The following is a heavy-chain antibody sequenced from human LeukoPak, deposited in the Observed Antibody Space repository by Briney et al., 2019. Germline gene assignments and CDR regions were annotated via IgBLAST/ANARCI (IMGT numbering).Heavy chain of an antibody. CDR3: ARGIADYYESSGYGLVDY. J-gene: IGHJ4*02. CDR2: INHSGST. CDR1: GGSFSGYY. V-gene: IGHV4-34*01. Sequence: PETLSLTCAVYGGSFSGYYWSWIRQPPGKGLEWVGEINHSGSTNYNPSLKSRVTISVDTSKNQFSLKLSSVTAADTAVYYCARGIADYYESSGYGLVDYWGQGTLVTVSS. D-gene: IGHD3-22*01.